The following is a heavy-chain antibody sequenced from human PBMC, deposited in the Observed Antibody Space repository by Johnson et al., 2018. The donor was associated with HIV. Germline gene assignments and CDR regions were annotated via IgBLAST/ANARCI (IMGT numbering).Heavy chain of an antibody. J-gene: IGHJ3*02. Sequence: QVQLVESGGGVVQPGTSLRLSCVASGFTFNSYAMHWVRQAPGKGLEWLSVRWYDGSNEYYADSVKGRFTISRDNSKNTLYLHMSSLRLEDTAVYYCAKGQVARGAFDIWGQGTTVTVSS. CDR3: AKGQVARGAFDI. V-gene: IGHV3-33*06. CDR1: GFTFNSYA. CDR2: RWYDGSNE.